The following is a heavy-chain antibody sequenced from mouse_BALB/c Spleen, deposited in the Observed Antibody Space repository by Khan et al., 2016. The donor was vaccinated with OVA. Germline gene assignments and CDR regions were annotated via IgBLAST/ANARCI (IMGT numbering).Heavy chain of an antibody. CDR3: ARGKYYGNSAYAMDY. CDR1: GYTFTSSW. D-gene: IGHD1-1*01. J-gene: IGHJ4*01. Sequence: DLVKPGASVKLSCKASGYTFTSSWINWIKQRPGQGLEWIGRIDPGSGSTSYNEMFKGKATLTVDKSSSTAYIQVSSLSSEDSAVSFCARGKYYGNSAYAMDYWGQGTSLTVSS. V-gene: IGHV1S41*01. CDR2: IDPGSGST.